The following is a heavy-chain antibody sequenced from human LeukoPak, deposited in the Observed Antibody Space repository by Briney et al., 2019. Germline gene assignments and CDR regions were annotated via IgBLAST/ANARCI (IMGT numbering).Heavy chain of an antibody. D-gene: IGHD2-15*01. CDR2: ISYDGSNK. CDR1: GFTFSSYG. J-gene: IGHJ4*02. V-gene: IGHV3-30*03. CDR3: ARESPHCSGVSCFFDY. Sequence: GRSLTLSCAASGFTFSSYGMHWVRQAPGKGLEWVAVISYDGSNKYYADSVKGRFTISRDNSKNTLYLQMNSLRAEDTAVYYCARESPHCSGVSCFFDYWGQGTLVTVSS.